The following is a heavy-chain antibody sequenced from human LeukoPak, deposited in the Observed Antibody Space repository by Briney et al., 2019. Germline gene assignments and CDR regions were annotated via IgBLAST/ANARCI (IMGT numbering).Heavy chain of an antibody. Sequence: ASVKVSCKASGYTFTGHYVHWVRQAPGQGLEWIGWINPNSGSTNYAQKFQGRVTMTRDTSISIAYMELTRLRSDDTAVFYCARDGYYYGSGSFVDYWGQGTLVTVSS. V-gene: IGHV1-2*02. CDR1: GYTFTGHY. CDR2: INPNSGST. J-gene: IGHJ4*02. CDR3: ARDGYYYGSGSFVDY. D-gene: IGHD3-10*01.